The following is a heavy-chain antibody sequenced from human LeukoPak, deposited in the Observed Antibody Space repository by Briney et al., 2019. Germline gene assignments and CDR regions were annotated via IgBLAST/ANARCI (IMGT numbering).Heavy chain of an antibody. J-gene: IGHJ6*03. CDR3: ARTYCSGGTCHTGGYYYYYMDV. CDR1: GYTFTGYY. CDR2: INPNSGGT. Sequence: ASVKVSCKASGYTFTGYYMHWVRQAPGQGLEWMGWINPNSGGTNYAQKFQGRVTMTRDTSISTAYMELTRLRSDDTAVYHCARTYCSGGTCHTGGYYYYYMDVWGKGTTVTVSS. V-gene: IGHV1-2*02. D-gene: IGHD2-15*01.